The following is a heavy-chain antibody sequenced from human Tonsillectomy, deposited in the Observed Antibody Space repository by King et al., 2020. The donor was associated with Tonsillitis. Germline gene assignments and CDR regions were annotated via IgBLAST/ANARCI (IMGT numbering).Heavy chain of an antibody. Sequence: RVTLKESGPALVKPTQTLTLTCTFSGFSLSTSGMCVNWIRQPPGKALEWLARIDWDDDKYYSTSLKTRLTISKDTSKNQVVLTMTNMDPVDTATYYCVRNYGANVDYWGQGTLVTVSS. V-gene: IGHV2-70*11. D-gene: IGHD4-23*01. CDR3: VRNYGANVDY. J-gene: IGHJ4*02. CDR1: GFSLSTSGMC. CDR2: IDWDDDK.